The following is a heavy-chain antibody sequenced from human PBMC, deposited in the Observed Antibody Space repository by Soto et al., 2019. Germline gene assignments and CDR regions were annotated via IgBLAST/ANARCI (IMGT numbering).Heavy chain of an antibody. CDR3: ARRRYTIFGVNLFDY. CDR2: INAGNGNT. CDR1: GYTFTSYA. Sequence: ASVKVSCKASGYTFTSYAMHWVRQAPGQRLEWMGWINAGNGNTKYSQKFQGRVTITRDTSASTAYMELSSLRSEDTAVYYCARRRYTIFGVNLFDYWGQGTLVTVSS. V-gene: IGHV1-3*01. D-gene: IGHD3-3*01. J-gene: IGHJ4*02.